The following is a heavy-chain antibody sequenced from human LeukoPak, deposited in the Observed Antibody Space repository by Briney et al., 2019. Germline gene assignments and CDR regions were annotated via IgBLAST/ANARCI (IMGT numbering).Heavy chain of an antibody. D-gene: IGHD5-18*01. Sequence: ASVKVSCKASGYTFTSYYMHWVRQAPGQGLEWMGIINPSGGSTSYAQKFQGRVIMISDTTTSIVYMVLSGLRSEDTAVYYCISMDGAMVGYWGQGTLVTVSS. J-gene: IGHJ4*02. CDR1: GYTFTSYY. V-gene: IGHV1-46*01. CDR2: INPSGGST. CDR3: ISMDGAMVGY.